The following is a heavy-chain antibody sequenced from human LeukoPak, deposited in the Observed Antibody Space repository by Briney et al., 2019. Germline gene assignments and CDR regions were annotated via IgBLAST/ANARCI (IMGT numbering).Heavy chain of an antibody. J-gene: IGHJ4*02. CDR1: GGSISSYY. CDR3: ARLVGATHLDY. Sequence: SETLSLTCSVSGGSISSYYWSWIRQPPGKGLEWIGYIYTSGSTNYNPSLKSRVTISVDTSKNQFSLKLSSVTAADTAVYYCARLVGATHLDYWGQGTLVTVSS. CDR2: IYTSGST. D-gene: IGHD1-26*01. V-gene: IGHV4-4*09.